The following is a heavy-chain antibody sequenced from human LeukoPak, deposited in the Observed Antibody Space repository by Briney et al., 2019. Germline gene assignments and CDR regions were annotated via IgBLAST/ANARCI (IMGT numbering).Heavy chain of an antibody. D-gene: IGHD6-19*01. J-gene: IGHJ3*02. V-gene: IGHV4-4*02. CDR2: IFYSGST. CDR1: GGSISSSKW. Sequence: SETLSLTCAVSGGSISSSKWWSWVRQPPGKGLEWIGYIFYSGSTNYNPSLKSRVTISVDTSKNQFSLKLSSVTAADTAVYYCARTGRLVRRAFDIWGQGTMVTVSS. CDR3: ARTGRLVRRAFDI.